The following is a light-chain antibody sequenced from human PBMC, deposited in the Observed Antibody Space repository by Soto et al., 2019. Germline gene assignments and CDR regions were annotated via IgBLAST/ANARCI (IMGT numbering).Light chain of an antibody. CDR3: QKYNSAPLT. V-gene: IGKV1-27*01. J-gene: IGKJ4*01. CDR2: TAS. Sequence: DIQMTQSPASLSASLGDRVTITCRASQGISNYLAWYQQKPGKVPKLLIYTASTLHSGVPSRFSGSGSGTDFTLTISSLQPEDVATYYCQKYNSAPLTFGGGNKVEIK. CDR1: QGISNY.